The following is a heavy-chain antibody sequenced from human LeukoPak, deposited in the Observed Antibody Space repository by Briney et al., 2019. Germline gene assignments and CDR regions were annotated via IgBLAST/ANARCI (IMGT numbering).Heavy chain of an antibody. CDR1: GGSISSGSYY. V-gene: IGHV4-61*02. CDR2: IYTSGST. D-gene: IGHD1-7*01. J-gene: IGHJ5*02. Sequence: PSETLSLTCTVSGGSISSGSYYWSWIRQPAGKGLEWIGRIYTSGSTNYNPSLKSRVTISVDTSKNQFSLKLSSVTAADTAVYYCARGDWNYKMRFDPWGQGTLVTVSS. CDR3: ARGDWNYKMRFDP.